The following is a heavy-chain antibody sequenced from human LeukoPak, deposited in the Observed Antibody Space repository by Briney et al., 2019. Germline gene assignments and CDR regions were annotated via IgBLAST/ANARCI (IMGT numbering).Heavy chain of an antibody. CDR2: ISGSGSST. V-gene: IGHV3-23*01. J-gene: IGHJ4*02. Sequence: GGSLRLSCAASGFTFSSYEMNWVRQAPGKGLEWVSAISGSGSSTYYADSVKGRFTISRDNSKNTLYLQMNSLRAEDTAVYYWAKIYSGSSPFMDYWGQGTLVTVSS. CDR3: AKIYSGSSPFMDY. CDR1: GFTFSSYE. D-gene: IGHD3-10*01.